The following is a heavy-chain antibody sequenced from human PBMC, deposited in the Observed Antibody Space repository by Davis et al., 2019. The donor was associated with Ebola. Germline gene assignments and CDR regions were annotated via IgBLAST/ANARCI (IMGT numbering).Heavy chain of an antibody. CDR3: AKDRVGANDY. J-gene: IGHJ4*02. CDR1: GFTFSSYA. Sequence: GESLKISCAASGFTFSSYAMSWVRQAPGKGLEWVSAISGSGGSTYYADSVKGRFTISRDNSKNTLYLQMNSLRAEDTAVYYCAKDRVGANDYWGQGTLVTVTS. CDR2: ISGSGGST. D-gene: IGHD1-26*01. V-gene: IGHV3-23*01.